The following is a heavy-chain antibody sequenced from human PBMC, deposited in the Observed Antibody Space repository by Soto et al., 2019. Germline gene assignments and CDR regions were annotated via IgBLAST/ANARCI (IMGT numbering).Heavy chain of an antibody. D-gene: IGHD6-19*01. V-gene: IGHV1-3*01. CDR2: INAGNGNT. Sequence: ASVKVSCKASGYTFTSYAMHWVRQAPGQRLEWMGWINAGNGNTKYSQKFQGRVTITRDTSASTAYMELSSLRSEDTAVYYCARDRWLGHYYYGMDVWGQGTTVTVSS. CDR3: ARDRWLGHYYYGMDV. J-gene: IGHJ6*02. CDR1: GYTFTSYA.